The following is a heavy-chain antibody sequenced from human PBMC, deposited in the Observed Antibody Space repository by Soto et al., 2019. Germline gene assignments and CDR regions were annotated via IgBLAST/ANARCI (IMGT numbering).Heavy chain of an antibody. V-gene: IGHV4-4*02. CDR1: GGSITSFKW. Sequence: SETLSLTCAVSGGSITSFKWWSWVRQPPGKGLQWIGEIFHSGSTNYNPSFESRLTLSIDRTKNQFSLNLKSMSAADRAVYFCARGGGFDSFDYWGQGILVTVSS. CDR2: IFHSGST. J-gene: IGHJ4*02. D-gene: IGHD3-10*01. CDR3: ARGGGFDSFDY.